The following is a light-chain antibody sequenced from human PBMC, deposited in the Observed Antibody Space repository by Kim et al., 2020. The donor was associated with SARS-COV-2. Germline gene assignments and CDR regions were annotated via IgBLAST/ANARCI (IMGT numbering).Light chain of an antibody. CDR3: QHYDGYSGT. CDR1: QSISNW. J-gene: IGKJ1*01. Sequence: GDRVTITCRASQSISNWLAWYQQKPGKGPKLLIYDASNLESGVPSRFSGSGSGTEFTLTISSLQPDDFATYYCQHYDGYSGTFGQGTKVDIK. CDR2: DAS. V-gene: IGKV1-5*01.